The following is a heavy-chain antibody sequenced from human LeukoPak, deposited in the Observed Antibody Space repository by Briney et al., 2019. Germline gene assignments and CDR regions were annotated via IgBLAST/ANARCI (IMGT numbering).Heavy chain of an antibody. V-gene: IGHV3-23*01. D-gene: IGHD1-26*01. Sequence: GGSLTLSCAASGFTFSSYAMSWVRQAPGKGLEWVSAISSSGGITYYADSVKGRFTISRDNSKSTLYLQMNSLRAEDTAVYYCTQTVGATLSSLDNWGQGTLVTVSS. CDR1: GFTFSSYA. J-gene: IGHJ4*02. CDR2: ISSSGGIT. CDR3: TQTVGATLSSLDN.